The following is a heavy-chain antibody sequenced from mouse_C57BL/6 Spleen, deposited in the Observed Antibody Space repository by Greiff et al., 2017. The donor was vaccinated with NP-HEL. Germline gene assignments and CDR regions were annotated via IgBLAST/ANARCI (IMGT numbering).Heavy chain of an antibody. CDR3: ARSFDGYYEGYFDV. CDR2: INPNYGTT. Sequence: VQLQQSGPELVKPGASVKISCKASGYSFTDYNMNWVKQSNGKSLEWIGVINPNYGTTSYNQKFKGKATLTVDQSSSTAYMPLNRLTSEDSAVYYCARSFDGYYEGYFDVWGTGTTVTVSS. V-gene: IGHV1-39*01. CDR1: GYSFTDYN. D-gene: IGHD2-3*01. J-gene: IGHJ1*03.